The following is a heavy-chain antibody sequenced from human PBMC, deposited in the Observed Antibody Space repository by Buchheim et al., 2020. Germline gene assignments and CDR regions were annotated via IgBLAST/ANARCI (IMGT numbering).Heavy chain of an antibody. D-gene: IGHD2-15*01. CDR1: GFTFGRYW. CDR3: SKDMSGAEDW. J-gene: IGHJ4*02. V-gene: IGHV3-74*03. CDR2: INEDGSHP. Sequence: EVQVVESGGGLVQPGGSLRLSCAASGFTFGRYWMHWVRQAPGGALVWVSRINEDGSHPTYTASVKGRFTISRDNAKKTLYLQMNSLTAEDTAVYYCSKDMSGAEDWWGEGT.